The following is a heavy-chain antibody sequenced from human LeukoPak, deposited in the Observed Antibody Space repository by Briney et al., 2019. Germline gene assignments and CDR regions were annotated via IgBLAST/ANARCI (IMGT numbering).Heavy chain of an antibody. V-gene: IGHV3-48*03. CDR2: ISSSGSTI. CDR3: ARITINGNAFDS. CDR1: GFTFSSYE. D-gene: IGHD1-20*01. Sequence: RPGGSLRLSCAASGFTFSSYEMNWVRQAPGKGLEWVSCISSSGSTIYYADSVKGRFTISRDNAKNSLYLQMNSLRAEDTAVYYCARITINGNAFDSWGQGTMVTVSS. J-gene: IGHJ3*02.